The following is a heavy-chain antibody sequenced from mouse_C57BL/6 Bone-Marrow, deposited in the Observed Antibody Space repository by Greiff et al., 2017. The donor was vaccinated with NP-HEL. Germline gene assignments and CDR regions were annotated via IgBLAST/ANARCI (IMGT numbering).Heavy chain of an antibody. D-gene: IGHD2-3*01. CDR3: ARFYDGYYFYAMDY. J-gene: IGHJ4*01. CDR1: GFTFSDYG. CDR2: ISNLAYSI. V-gene: IGHV5-15*01. Sequence: EVKLQESGGGLVQPGGSLKLSCAASGFTFSDYGMAWVRQAPRKGPEWVAFISNLAYSIYYADTVTGRFTISRENAKNTLYLEMSSLRSEDTAMYYCARFYDGYYFYAMDYWGQGTSVTVSS.